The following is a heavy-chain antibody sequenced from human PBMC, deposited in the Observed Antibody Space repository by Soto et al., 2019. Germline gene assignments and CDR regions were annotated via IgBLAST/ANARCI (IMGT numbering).Heavy chain of an antibody. Sequence: QVQLVQSGAEVKKPGASVKVSCKASGYTFTSYGISWVRQAPGQGLEWMGWISAYNGNTNYAQKLQGRVTMTTDTPTVXAYMELRSLRSDDTAVYYCARAVPSGVRGGNWFDPWGQGTLVTVSS. J-gene: IGHJ5*02. V-gene: IGHV1-18*01. CDR3: ARAVPSGVRGGNWFDP. CDR2: ISAYNGNT. D-gene: IGHD3-10*01. CDR1: GYTFTSYG.